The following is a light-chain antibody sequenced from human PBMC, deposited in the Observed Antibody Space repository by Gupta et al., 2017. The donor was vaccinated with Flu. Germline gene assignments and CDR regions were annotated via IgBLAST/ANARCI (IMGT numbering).Light chain of an antibody. J-gene: IGLJ1*01. V-gene: IGLV2-14*01. CDR2: EVS. CDR1: DVGGYTH. Sequence: DVGGYTHVSWYRQHPGKAPKLIIYEVSNRPSGVSNRFSGSKSGNTASLTISGLQAEDEADYYCSSYTSSSTLVFGTGTEVTVL. CDR3: SSYTSSSTLV.